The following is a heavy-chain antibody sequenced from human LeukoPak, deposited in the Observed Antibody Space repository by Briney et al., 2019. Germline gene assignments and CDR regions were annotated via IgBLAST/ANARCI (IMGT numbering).Heavy chain of an antibody. D-gene: IGHD2-15*01. J-gene: IGHJ6*03. Sequence: PGGSLRLSCAASGFTFSSDVMSWVRQAPGKGLEWVSAISGSGDSTYYADSVKGRFTISRDNSKNTLYLHMNSLRAEDTAVYYCAKVGVWRYYYMDVWGKGTTVTVSS. CDR2: ISGSGDST. CDR3: AKVGVWRYYYMDV. CDR1: GFTFSSDV. V-gene: IGHV3-23*01.